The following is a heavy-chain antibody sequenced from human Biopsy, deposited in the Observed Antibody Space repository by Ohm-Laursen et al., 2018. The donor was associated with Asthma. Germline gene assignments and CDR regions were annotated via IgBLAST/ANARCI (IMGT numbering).Heavy chain of an antibody. V-gene: IGHV1-69*01. CDR1: GDSFSNSA. CDR2: LIPVLGTP. CDR3: ARGYSGSDRIVYYYSGLEV. D-gene: IGHD5-12*01. Sequence: SSVKVSCKASGDSFSNSAISWARQAPGQGLEWMGGLIPVLGTPDHAQMFEGRVTITADESTSTAYMELSSLSSEDTAVYYCARGYSGSDRIVYYYSGLEVWGQGTTVTVSS. J-gene: IGHJ6*02.